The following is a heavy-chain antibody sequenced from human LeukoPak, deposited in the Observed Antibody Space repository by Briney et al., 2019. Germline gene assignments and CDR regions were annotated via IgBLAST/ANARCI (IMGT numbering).Heavy chain of an antibody. CDR2: IQYDGSNK. CDR3: ARGATAMVSFYFDY. J-gene: IGHJ4*02. D-gene: IGHD5-18*01. V-gene: IGHV3-30*02. CDR1: GFTFSNYG. Sequence: GGSLRLSCAASGFTFSNYGMHWVRQAPGKGLEWVAFIQYDGSNKYYADSVKGRFTISRDNSKNTLYLQMNSLRPEDTAVYYCARGATAMVSFYFDYWGQGTLVTVSS.